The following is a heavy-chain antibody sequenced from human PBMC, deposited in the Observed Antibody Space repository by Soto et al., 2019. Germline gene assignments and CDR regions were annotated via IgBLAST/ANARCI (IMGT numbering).Heavy chain of an antibody. J-gene: IGHJ4*02. Sequence: GALGLSCAASVVTFTRYSMNWVRQAPGKGLEWVSSISSTTNYIYYGDSMKGRFTISRDNAKNSLYLEMNSLRAEDTAVYYCARESEDLTSNFDYWGQGTLVTVSS. CDR2: ISSTTNYI. CDR1: VVTFTRYS. V-gene: IGHV3-21*06. CDR3: ARESEDLTSNFDY.